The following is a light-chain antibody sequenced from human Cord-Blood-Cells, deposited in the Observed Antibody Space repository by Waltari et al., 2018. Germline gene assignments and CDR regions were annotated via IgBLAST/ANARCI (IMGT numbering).Light chain of an antibody. J-gene: IGLJ1*01. V-gene: IGLV2-8*01. CDR3: SSYAGSNNYV. CDR1: SSDVGGYNS. CDR2: EVS. Sequence: QSALTQPPSASGSPGQSVTISCTGTSSDVGGYNSVSLYQQHPGKAPKLMIYEVSKRPSGVPDRFSGSKSGHTASLTVSGLQAEDEADYYCSSYAGSNNYVFGTGTKVTVL.